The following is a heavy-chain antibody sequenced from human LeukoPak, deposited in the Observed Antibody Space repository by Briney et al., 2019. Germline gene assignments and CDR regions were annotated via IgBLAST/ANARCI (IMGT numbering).Heavy chain of an antibody. Sequence: GASVKVSYKASGYTFTSYDINWVRQATGQGLEWMGWMNPNSGNTGYAQKFQGRVTMTRNTSISTAYMELSSLRSEDTAVYYCARPYSITGTHYGMDVWGQGTTVTVSS. CDR3: ARPYSITGTHYGMDV. V-gene: IGHV1-8*01. J-gene: IGHJ6*02. D-gene: IGHD1-20*01. CDR1: GYTFTSYD. CDR2: MNPNSGNT.